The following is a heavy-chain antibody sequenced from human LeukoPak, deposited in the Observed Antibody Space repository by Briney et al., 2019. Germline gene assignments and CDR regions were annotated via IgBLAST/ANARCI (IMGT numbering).Heavy chain of an antibody. CDR3: ARDYRRYDILTGGLDY. J-gene: IGHJ4*02. CDR1: GFTFSSYS. D-gene: IGHD3-9*01. V-gene: IGHV3-33*08. CDR2: IWYDGSNK. Sequence: PGGSLRLSCAASGFTFSSYSMNWVRQAPGKGLEWVAVIWYDGSNKYYADSVKGRFTISRDNSKNTLYLQMNSLRAEDTAVYYCARDYRRYDILTGGLDYWGQGTLVTVSS.